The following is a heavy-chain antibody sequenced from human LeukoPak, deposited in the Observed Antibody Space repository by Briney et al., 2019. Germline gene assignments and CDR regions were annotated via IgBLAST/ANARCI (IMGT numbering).Heavy chain of an antibody. CDR3: ARDGSSGRYDWYFDL. CDR1: GGSLSRDY. J-gene: IGHJ2*01. Sequence: SETLSLTCTVSGGSLSRDYWSWIRQSPGKGLEWIGCIYYNGRTNYSPYFASRVTMSLDTSKNQFSLRLNSVTAADTAVYYCARDGSSGRYDWYFDLWGRGTLVTVSS. CDR2: IYYNGRT. V-gene: IGHV4-59*12. D-gene: IGHD6-19*01.